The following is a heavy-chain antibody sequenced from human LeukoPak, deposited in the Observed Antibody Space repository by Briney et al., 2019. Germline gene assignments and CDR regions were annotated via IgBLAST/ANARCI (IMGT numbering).Heavy chain of an antibody. Sequence: GGSLRLSCAASGFTFSSYGMHWVRQAPGKGLEWVAFIRYDGSNKYYADSVKGRFTISRDNSKNALYLQMNSLRAEGTAVYYCAKGEDIVVVPAAMLKWFDPWGQGTLVTVSS. CDR1: GFTFSSYG. V-gene: IGHV3-30*02. CDR2: IRYDGSNK. CDR3: AKGEDIVVVPAAMLKWFDP. J-gene: IGHJ5*02. D-gene: IGHD2-2*01.